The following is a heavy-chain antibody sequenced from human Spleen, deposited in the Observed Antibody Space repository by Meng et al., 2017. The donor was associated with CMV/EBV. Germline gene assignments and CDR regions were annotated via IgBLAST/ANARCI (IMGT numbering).Heavy chain of an antibody. V-gene: IGHV3-23*01. CDR2: ISSNGATT. CDR1: GFTFSTYA. Sequence: GESLKISCAASGFTFSTYAMNWVRQAPGKGLEWVSSISSNGATTYYADSVRGRLTISRDNSKNTLYLQMNSLRAEDTAVYYCAKETIYGSGSYWDFDPWGQGTLVTVSS. D-gene: IGHD3-10*01. J-gene: IGHJ5*02. CDR3: AKETIYGSGSYWDFDP.